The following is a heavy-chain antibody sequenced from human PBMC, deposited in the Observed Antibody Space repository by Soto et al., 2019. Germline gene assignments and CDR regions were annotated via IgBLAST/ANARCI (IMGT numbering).Heavy chain of an antibody. Sequence: TFGDHNMYWVPQAPGKGVEWVGRTRNKANSYTTEYAASVKGRFTISRDDSNNSLYLQMNSLKTEDTAVYSCARADSRGWYYFDYWGQGTLVTVS. CDR2: TRNKANSYTT. CDR3: ARADSRGWYYFDY. CDR1: TFGDHN. V-gene: IGHV3-72*01. D-gene: IGHD6-19*01. J-gene: IGHJ4*02.